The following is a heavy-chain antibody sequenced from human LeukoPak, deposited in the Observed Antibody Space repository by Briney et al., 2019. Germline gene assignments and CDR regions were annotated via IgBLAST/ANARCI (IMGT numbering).Heavy chain of an antibody. J-gene: IGHJ6*02. CDR1: GFTFSDYV. Sequence: GGSLRLSCAASGFTFSDYVMSWVRQAPGKGLEWVSYINHDAKFIYYADSVKGRFTISRDNARNSLYLQMNSLRDEDTAVYYCARDGGYCSGGSCYSLLYYYYYGMDVWGQGTTVTVSS. CDR3: ARDGGYCSGGSCYSLLYYYYYGMDV. V-gene: IGHV3-48*02. CDR2: INHDAKFI. D-gene: IGHD2-15*01.